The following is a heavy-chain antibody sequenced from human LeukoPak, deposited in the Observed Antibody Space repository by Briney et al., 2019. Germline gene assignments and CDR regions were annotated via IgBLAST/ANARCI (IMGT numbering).Heavy chain of an antibody. CDR2: IKQDGSEK. V-gene: IGHV3-7*01. Sequence: GSLRLSCAASGFTFSSYWMSWVRQAPGKGLEWVANIKQDGSEKYYVDSVKGRFTISRDNAKNSLYLQMNSLRAEDTAVYYCARVNGIGTSYYYYYMDVWGKGTTVTVSS. J-gene: IGHJ6*03. CDR1: GFTFSSYW. D-gene: IGHD1-14*01. CDR3: ARVNGIGTSYYYYYMDV.